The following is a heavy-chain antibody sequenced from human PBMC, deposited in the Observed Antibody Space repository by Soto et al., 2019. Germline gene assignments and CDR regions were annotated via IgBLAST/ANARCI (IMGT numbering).Heavy chain of an antibody. CDR2: ISYDGSNK. Sequence: TGGSLRLSCAASGFTFSSYAMHWVRQAPGKGLEWVAVISYDGSNKYYADSVKGRFTISRDNSKNTLYLQMNSLRAEDTAVYYCARDYYDSSGPDYWGQGTLVTSPQ. CDR3: ARDYYDSSGPDY. V-gene: IGHV3-30-3*01. J-gene: IGHJ4*02. D-gene: IGHD3-22*01. CDR1: GFTFSSYA.